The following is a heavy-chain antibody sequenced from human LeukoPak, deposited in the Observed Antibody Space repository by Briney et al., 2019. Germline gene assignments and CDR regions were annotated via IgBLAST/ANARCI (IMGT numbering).Heavy chain of an antibody. CDR1: GGSISSSSYY. D-gene: IGHD6-13*01. J-gene: IGHJ4*02. CDR2: IYYSGST. V-gene: IGHV4-39*07. Sequence: KPSETLSLTCTVSGGSISSSSYYWGWIRQPPGKGLEWIGSIYYSGSTYYNPSLKSRVTISVDTSKNQFSLKLSSVTAADTAVYYCARGGYSSSWYHQLYYFDYWGQGTLVTVSS. CDR3: ARGGYSSSWYHQLYYFDY.